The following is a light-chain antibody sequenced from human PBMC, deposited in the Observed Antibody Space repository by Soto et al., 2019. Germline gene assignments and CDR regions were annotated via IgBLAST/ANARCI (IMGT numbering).Light chain of an antibody. CDR1: QSVSSN. CDR2: GAS. V-gene: IGKV3-15*01. CDR3: QQYNNWPPWT. J-gene: IGKJ1*01. Sequence: EIVLAQSPGTLSLSPGERATLSCRASQSVSSNLAWYPQKPCQAPRLLVYGASTRATGIPATFSGSGSGTEFTPTISSLQSEDFAVYYCQQYNNWPPWTCGQGTKVDIK.